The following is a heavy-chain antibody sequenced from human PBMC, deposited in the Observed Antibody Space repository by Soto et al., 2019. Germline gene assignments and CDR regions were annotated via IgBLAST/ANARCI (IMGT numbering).Heavy chain of an antibody. V-gene: IGHV3-64D*06. J-gene: IGHJ5*02. CDR2: ISSDGDIT. D-gene: IGHD3-9*01. CDR1: GFTFSEYS. CDR3: VKVSTFYDILTGYYSTNFFDP. Sequence: GGSLRLSCSASGFTFSEYSMHWVRQAPGKGLQYVSTISSDGDITYYADSVKGRFTISRDNSKNTLYLQMNSLRPEGTAVYYCVKVSTFYDILTGYYSTNFFDPWGQGTLVTVSS.